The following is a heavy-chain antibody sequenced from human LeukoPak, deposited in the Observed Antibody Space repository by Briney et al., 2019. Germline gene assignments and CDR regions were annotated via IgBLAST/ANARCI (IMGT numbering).Heavy chain of an antibody. Sequence: PGGSLRLSCAASGFTFSSYWMSWVRQAPGKGLEWVANINGDGSDQKYVESVKGRFTISRDNAKNSLYLQMDSLGPEDTAVYYCARSFPWLADYWGQGTLVSVSS. CDR2: INGDGSDQ. CDR3: ARSFPWLADY. V-gene: IGHV3-7*01. D-gene: IGHD6-19*01. CDR1: GFTFSSYW. J-gene: IGHJ4*02.